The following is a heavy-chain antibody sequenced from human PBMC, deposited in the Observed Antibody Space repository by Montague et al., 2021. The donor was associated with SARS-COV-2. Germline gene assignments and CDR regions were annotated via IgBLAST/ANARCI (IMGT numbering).Heavy chain of an antibody. J-gene: IGHJ6*03. CDR1: GGSFSGYY. V-gene: IGHV4-34*01. Sequence: SETLSLTCAVYGGSFSGYYWNWIRQSPGKGLGWIGEINHGGSTKFSPSLKGRLTISTDTSKNQFSLKLTSVAAADTAVYYCARLRDGVVPSPILGVGPFYSYYYMDVWGRGTTVTVSS. CDR2: INHGGST. CDR3: ARLRDGVVPSPILGVGPFYSYYYMDV. D-gene: IGHD3-10*01.